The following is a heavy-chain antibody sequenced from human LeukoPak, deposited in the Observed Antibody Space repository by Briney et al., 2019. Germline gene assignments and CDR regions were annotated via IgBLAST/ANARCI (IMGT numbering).Heavy chain of an antibody. CDR3: ARGGGSGRGNWFDP. D-gene: IGHD3-10*01. CDR2: IYYSGST. V-gene: IGHV4-59*01. CDR1: GGYISPYY. J-gene: IGHJ5*02. Sequence: PSETLSLTCTVSGGYISPYYWSWIRQPPGKGLEGIGYIYYSGSTNYNPSLKSQVTISVDTSKSQFSLKLSSATAADTAVYYCARGGGSGRGNWFDPWGQGSLVIVSS.